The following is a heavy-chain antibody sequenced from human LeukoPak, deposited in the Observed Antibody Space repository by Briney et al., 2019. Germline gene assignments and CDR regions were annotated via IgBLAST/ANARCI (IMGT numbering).Heavy chain of an antibody. CDR1: GGSISSGDYY. Sequence: SETLSLTCTVSGGSISSGDYYWGWIRQPPGKGLEWIGYIYYSGSTYYNPSLKSRVTISVDTSKNQFSLKLGSVTAADTAVYYCARGYDSSGYYHAEYFQHWGQGTLVTVSS. J-gene: IGHJ1*01. D-gene: IGHD3-22*01. CDR2: IYYSGST. V-gene: IGHV4-30-4*01. CDR3: ARGYDSSGYYHAEYFQH.